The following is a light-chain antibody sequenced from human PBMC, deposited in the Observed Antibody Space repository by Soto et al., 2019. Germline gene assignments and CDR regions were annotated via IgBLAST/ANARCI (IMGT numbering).Light chain of an antibody. Sequence: EIVLTQSPGTLSLSPCERATLSCRASQSVSSSYLAWYQQKPGQAPRLLIYGASSRATGIPDRFSGSGSGTDFTLTISRLEPEDFAVYYCQQYGSPFGQGTRLEIK. V-gene: IGKV3-20*01. CDR1: QSVSSSY. CDR3: QQYGSP. CDR2: GAS. J-gene: IGKJ5*01.